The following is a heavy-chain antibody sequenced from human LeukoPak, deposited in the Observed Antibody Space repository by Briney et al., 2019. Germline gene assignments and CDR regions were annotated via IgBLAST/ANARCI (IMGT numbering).Heavy chain of an antibody. V-gene: IGHV3-23*01. J-gene: IGHJ3*02. CDR1: GFTFSSYA. CDR2: ISGSGGST. Sequence: GGSLRLSCAASGFTFSSYAMSWVRQAPGKGLEWVSGISGSGGSTYYADSVKGRFTISRDNSKNTLYLQMNSLRAEDTAVYYCAKREIASLTGYFLRAGAFDIWGQGTMVTVS. D-gene: IGHD3-9*01. CDR3: AKREIASLTGYFLRAGAFDI.